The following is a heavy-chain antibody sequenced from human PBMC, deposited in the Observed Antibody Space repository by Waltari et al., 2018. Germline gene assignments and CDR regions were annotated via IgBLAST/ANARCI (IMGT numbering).Heavy chain of an antibody. J-gene: IGHJ4*02. V-gene: IGHV4-31*03. Sequence: QVQLQESGPGLVKPSQTLSLTCTVSGGSISSGGYYWSWIRQHPGKGLEWIGYIYYSESTYYNPSLKSRVTIAVDTSKNQFSLKLSSVTAADTAVYYCARARSCSGGSCARGDFDYWGQGTLVTVSS. CDR1: GGSISSGGYY. CDR3: ARARSCSGGSCARGDFDY. CDR2: IYYSEST. D-gene: IGHD2-15*01.